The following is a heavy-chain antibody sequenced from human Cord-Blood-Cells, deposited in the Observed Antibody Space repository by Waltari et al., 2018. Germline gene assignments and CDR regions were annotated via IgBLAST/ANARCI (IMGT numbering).Heavy chain of an antibody. J-gene: IGHJ4*02. D-gene: IGHD3-10*01. CDR2: IIPSFGTA. CDR1: GGTFSSYA. V-gene: IGHV1-69*01. Sequence: QVQLVQSGAEVKKPGSSVKVSCKASGGTFSSYAISWVRQAPGQGLEWLGGIIPSFGTAKYAQKFQGRVTITADESTSTAYMELSSLGSEDTAVYYCARGSGSYPQYYFDYWGQGTLVTVSS. CDR3: ARGSGSYPQYYFDY.